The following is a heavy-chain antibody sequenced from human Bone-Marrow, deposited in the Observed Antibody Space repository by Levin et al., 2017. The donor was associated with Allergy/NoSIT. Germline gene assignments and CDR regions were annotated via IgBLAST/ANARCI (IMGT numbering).Heavy chain of an antibody. D-gene: IGHD2-8*01. CDR3: ARVGGPRYCTNGVCLPVFLFDP. CDR2: IYYSGST. CDR1: GGSISSGGYY. J-gene: IGHJ5*02. V-gene: IGHV4-31*03. Sequence: SETLSLTCTVSGGSISSGGYYWSWIRQHPGKGLEWIGYIYYSGSTYYNPSLKSRVTISVDTSKNQFSLKLSSVTAADTAVYYCARVGGPRYCTNGVCLPVFLFDPWGQGTLVTVSS.